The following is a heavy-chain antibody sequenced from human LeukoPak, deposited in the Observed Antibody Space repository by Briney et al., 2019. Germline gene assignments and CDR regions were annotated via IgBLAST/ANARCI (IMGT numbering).Heavy chain of an antibody. D-gene: IGHD3-3*01. J-gene: IGHJ4*02. CDR1: GGTFSSYA. Sequence: SVKVSCKASGGTFSSYAISWVRQAPGQGLEWMGGIIPVFGTANYAQKFQGRVTITADESASTAYMELSSLRSEDTAVYYCARDINDFWSGDFDYWGQGTLVTVSS. CDR3: ARDINDFWSGDFDY. V-gene: IGHV1-69*13. CDR2: IIPVFGTA.